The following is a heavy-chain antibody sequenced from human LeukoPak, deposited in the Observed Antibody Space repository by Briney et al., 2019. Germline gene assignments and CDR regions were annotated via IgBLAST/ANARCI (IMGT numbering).Heavy chain of an antibody. Sequence: PSETLSLTCTVSGGSISSYYWSWIRQPPGKGLEWTGYIYYSGSTNYNPSLKSRVTISVDTSKNQFSLKLSSVTAADTAVYYCATWGYYDSSGFRNWGQGTLVTVSS. J-gene: IGHJ4*02. CDR2: IYYSGST. D-gene: IGHD3-22*01. CDR3: ATWGYYDSSGFRN. V-gene: IGHV4-59*01. CDR1: GGSISSYY.